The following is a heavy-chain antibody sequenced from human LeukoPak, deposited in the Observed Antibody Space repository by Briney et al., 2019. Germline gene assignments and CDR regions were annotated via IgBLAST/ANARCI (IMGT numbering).Heavy chain of an antibody. Sequence: GGSLRLSCAASGFTFSSYAMSWVRQAPGKGLEWVSYISSSGSTIYYADSVKGRFTISRDNAKNSLYLQMNSLRAEDTAVYYCARVDYDSSGYYFDYWGQGTLVTVSS. CDR3: ARVDYDSSGYYFDY. D-gene: IGHD3-22*01. CDR2: ISSSGSTI. J-gene: IGHJ4*02. V-gene: IGHV3-48*03. CDR1: GFTFSSYA.